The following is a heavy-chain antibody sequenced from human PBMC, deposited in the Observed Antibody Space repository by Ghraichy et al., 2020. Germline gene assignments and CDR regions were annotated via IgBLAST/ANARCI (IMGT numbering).Heavy chain of an antibody. D-gene: IGHD5-24*01. CDR2: IYISGTT. CDR3: ARSSRWLQLSGGAFDI. CDR1: GFTVSGSY. V-gene: IGHV3-53*01. J-gene: IGHJ3*02. Sequence: GGSLRLSCAASGFTVSGSYMSWVRQTPGKGLEWVSVIYISGTTYYGDSVKGRVIISRDNSENTLYPQMHRLRAEDTAIYYCARSSRWLQLSGGAFDIWGQGTMVTVSS.